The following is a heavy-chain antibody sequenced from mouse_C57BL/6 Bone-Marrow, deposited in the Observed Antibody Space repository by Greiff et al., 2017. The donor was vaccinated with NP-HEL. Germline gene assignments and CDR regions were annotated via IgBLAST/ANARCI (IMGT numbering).Heavy chain of an antibody. Sequence: EVKVEESGGGLVQPGGSMKLSCVASGFTFSNYWMNWVRQSPEKGLEWVAQIRLKSDNYATHYAESVKGRFTISRDDSKSSVYLQMNNLRASASLISSCTGSSRHYSALAYLGPRTSVPVSS. J-gene: IGHJ4*01. D-gene: IGHD6-1*01. V-gene: IGHV6-3*01. CDR1: GFTFSNYW. CDR2: IRLKSDNYAT. CDR3: TGSSRHYSALAY.